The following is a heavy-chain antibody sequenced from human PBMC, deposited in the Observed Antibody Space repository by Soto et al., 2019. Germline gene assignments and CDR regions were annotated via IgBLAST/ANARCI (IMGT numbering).Heavy chain of an antibody. CDR3: ARHKETCPLFDY. V-gene: IGHV4-30-4*01. CDR1: GGSISSGDYY. J-gene: IGHJ4*02. Sequence: SETLSLTCTVSGGSISSGDYYWSWIRQPPGKGLEWIGYIYYSGSTYYKPSLKSRVAISVDTSKNQFSLKLSSVTAAYTAVYYCARHKETCPLFDYWGQGTLVTVSS. CDR2: IYYSGST.